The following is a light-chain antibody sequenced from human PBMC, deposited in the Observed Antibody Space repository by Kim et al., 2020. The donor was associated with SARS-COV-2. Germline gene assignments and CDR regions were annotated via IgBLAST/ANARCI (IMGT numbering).Light chain of an antibody. CDR1: SSNFGSNY. CDR2: RNN. CDR3: AAWDDSLSGSWV. J-gene: IGLJ3*02. V-gene: IGLV1-47*01. Sequence: QRVTISCSGSSSNFGSNYVYWYQQLPGTAPKLLIYRNNQRPSGVPDRFSGSKSGTSASLAISGLRSEDEADYYCAAWDDSLSGSWVFGGGTQLTVL.